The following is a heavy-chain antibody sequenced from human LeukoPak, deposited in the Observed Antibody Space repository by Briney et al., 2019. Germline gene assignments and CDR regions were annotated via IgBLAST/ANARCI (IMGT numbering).Heavy chain of an antibody. CDR3: ASFCGGDCSNDAFDI. V-gene: IGHV7-4-1*01. D-gene: IGHD2-21*02. J-gene: IGHJ3*02. Sequence: VASVKVSCKASGYTFTSYAMNWVRQAPGQGLEWMGWINTNTGNPTYAQGFTGRFVFSLDTSVSTAYLQIGSLKAEDTAVYYCASFCGGDCSNDAFDIWGQGTMVTVSS. CDR2: INTNTGNP. CDR1: GYTFTSYA.